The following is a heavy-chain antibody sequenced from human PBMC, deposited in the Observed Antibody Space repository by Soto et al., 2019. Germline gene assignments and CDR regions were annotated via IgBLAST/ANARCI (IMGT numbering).Heavy chain of an antibody. CDR3: ARGSSWYEGWFDP. V-gene: IGHV4-39*01. CDR1: GGSISSSSYY. CDR2: IYYSGST. D-gene: IGHD6-13*01. Sequence: QLQLQESGPGLVKPSETLSLTCTVSGGSISSSSYYWGWIRQPPGKGLEWIGSIYYSGSTYYNPSLKSRVTISVDTSKNQFSLKLSSVIAADTAVYYCARGSSWYEGWFDPWGQGTLVTVSS. J-gene: IGHJ5*02.